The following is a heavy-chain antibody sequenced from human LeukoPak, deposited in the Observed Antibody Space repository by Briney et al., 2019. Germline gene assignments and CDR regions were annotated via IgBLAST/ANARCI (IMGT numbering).Heavy chain of an antibody. V-gene: IGHV1-18*01. CDR2: ISACNGNT. CDR1: GYTFTSYG. D-gene: IGHD3-22*01. J-gene: IGHJ4*02. CDR3: ARVPAGIYYDSSGYPDY. Sequence: ASVKVSCKASGYTFTSYGISWVRQAPGQGLEWMGWISACNGNTNYAQKLQGRVTMTTDTSTSTAYMELRSLRSDDTAVYYCARVPAGIYYDSSGYPDYWGQGTLVTVSS.